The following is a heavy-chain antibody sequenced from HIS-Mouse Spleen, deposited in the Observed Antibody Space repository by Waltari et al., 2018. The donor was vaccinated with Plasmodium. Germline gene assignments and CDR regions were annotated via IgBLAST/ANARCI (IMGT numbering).Heavy chain of an antibody. CDR2: IKQCGSEK. Sequence: EVQLVESGGGLVQPGGSLRLSCAASGFTFSSYWMSWVRQAPGKGREGEDNIKQCGSEKFYVDSVKGRFTSSRDNAKNSLYLQMNSLRAEDTAVYYCASSWYWYFDLWGRGTLVTVSS. CDR1: GFTFSSYW. V-gene: IGHV3-7*01. D-gene: IGHD6-13*01. CDR3: ASSWYWYFDL. J-gene: IGHJ2*01.